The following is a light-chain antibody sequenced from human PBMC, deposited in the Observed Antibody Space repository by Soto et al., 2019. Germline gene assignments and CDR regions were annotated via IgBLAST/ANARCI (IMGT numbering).Light chain of an antibody. Sequence: DIQMTQSPSTLSSSVGDRVTITCRASQSIRSWLAWYQQKPGKAPKLLIYDASSLESGVPSRFSGSGSGTEFTLTISSLQPDDLATYYCQQYNSYWTFGQGTKVDIK. CDR2: DAS. J-gene: IGKJ1*01. V-gene: IGKV1-5*01. CDR3: QQYNSYWT. CDR1: QSIRSW.